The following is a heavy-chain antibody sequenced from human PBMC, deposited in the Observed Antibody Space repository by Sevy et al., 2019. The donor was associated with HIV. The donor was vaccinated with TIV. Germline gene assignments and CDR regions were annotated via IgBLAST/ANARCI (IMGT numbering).Heavy chain of an antibody. CDR3: ARVSPCGGACYYFDI. V-gene: IGHV1-8*01. CDR2: MNPSTGHT. D-gene: IGHD2-21*02. CDR1: GFTFTHSD. Sequence: ASVKVSCRASGFTFTHSDITWIRQAPGQGLEWMGLMNPSTGHTAYPPNSRGRVTMTRDTSISTAYMELSSLRFDDTAVYYCARVSPCGGACYYFDIWGQGTRVTVSS. J-gene: IGHJ4*02.